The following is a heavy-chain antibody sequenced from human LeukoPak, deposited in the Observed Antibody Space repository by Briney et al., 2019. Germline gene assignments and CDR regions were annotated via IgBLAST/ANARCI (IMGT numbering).Heavy chain of an antibody. J-gene: IGHJ4*02. Sequence: PGRSLRLSCAASGFTFSSYAMHWVRQAPGKGLEWVAVISYDGSNKYYADSVKGRFTISRDNSKNTLYLQMNSLRAEDTAVYYCAKGFGYFDWLLPFDYWGQGTLVTVSS. CDR3: AKGFGYFDWLLPFDY. V-gene: IGHV3-30-3*01. D-gene: IGHD3-9*01. CDR1: GFTFSSYA. CDR2: ISYDGSNK.